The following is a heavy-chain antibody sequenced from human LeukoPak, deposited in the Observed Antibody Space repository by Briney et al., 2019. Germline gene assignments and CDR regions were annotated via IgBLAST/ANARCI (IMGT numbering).Heavy chain of an antibody. CDR3: ARLHYGGNYGYYYYYMDV. D-gene: IGHD4-23*01. Sequence: PSETLSLTCTVSGGSISSSSYYWGWIRQPPGKGLEWIGSIYYSGSTYYNPSLKSRVSTSVDTSKNQFSLNLSSVTAADTAVYYCARLHYGGNYGYYYYYMDVWGKGTTVTISS. CDR2: IYYSGST. J-gene: IGHJ6*03. V-gene: IGHV4-39*01. CDR1: GGSISSSSYY.